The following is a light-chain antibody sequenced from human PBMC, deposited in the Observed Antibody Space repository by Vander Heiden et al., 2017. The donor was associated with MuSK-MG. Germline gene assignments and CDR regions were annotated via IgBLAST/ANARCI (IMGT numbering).Light chain of an antibody. CDR1: SSDVGAYRD. CDR2: DVT. V-gene: IGLV2-14*03. CDR3: CSYTSLSTLV. Sequence: QSALTQPASVSGSPGQSITISCTGTSSDVGAYRDVSWYQQHPGKAPKLIMYDVTYRPSGVSNRVSGSKSGETESPTISGLQADDEADYFCCSYTSLSTLVFGSGTQVTVL. J-gene: IGLJ1*01.